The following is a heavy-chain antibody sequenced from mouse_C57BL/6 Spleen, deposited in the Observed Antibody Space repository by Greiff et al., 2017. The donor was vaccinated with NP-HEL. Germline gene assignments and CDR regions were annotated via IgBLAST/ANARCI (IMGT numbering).Heavy chain of an antibody. J-gene: IGHJ4*01. CDR3: AIKREDGYQFFFYAMDY. CDR2: IHPNSGST. CDR1: GYTFTSYW. V-gene: IGHV1-64*01. D-gene: IGHD2-3*01. Sequence: QVQLQQSGAELVKPGASVKLSCKASGYTFTSYWMHWVKQRPGQGLEWIGMIHPNSGSTNYNEKFKSKATLTVDKSSSTAYMQLSSLTSEDSAVYYCAIKREDGYQFFFYAMDYWGQGTSVTVSS.